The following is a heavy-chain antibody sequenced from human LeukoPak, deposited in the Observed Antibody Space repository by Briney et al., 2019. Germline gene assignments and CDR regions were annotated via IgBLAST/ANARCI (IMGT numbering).Heavy chain of an antibody. CDR3: ARGSPTKWWGSYRLYYFDY. D-gene: IGHD3-16*02. CDR1: GGSFRGYY. Sequence: PSETLSLTCAVYGGSFRGYYWSWIRQPPGKGLEWVGEINHSGSTNYNPSLKSRVTISVDTSKNQFSLKLSSVTAADTAVYYCARGSPTKWWGSYRLYYFDYWGQGTLVTVSS. J-gene: IGHJ4*02. V-gene: IGHV4-34*01. CDR2: INHSGST.